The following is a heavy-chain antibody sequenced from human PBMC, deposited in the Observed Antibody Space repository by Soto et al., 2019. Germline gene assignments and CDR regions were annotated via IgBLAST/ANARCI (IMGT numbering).Heavy chain of an antibody. CDR1: GFTFSSYA. D-gene: IGHD3-3*01. J-gene: IGHJ4*02. CDR2: ISFDGSNE. CDR3: AKDLNYDFWSGYYTPDY. V-gene: IGHV3-30*04. Sequence: GGSLRLSCAASGFTFSSYAMHWVRQAPGKGLEWVALISFDGSNEYYADSVKGRFTISRDTSKNTLYLQMSSLRAEDTAVYYCAKDLNYDFWSGYYTPDYWGQGTLVTVSS.